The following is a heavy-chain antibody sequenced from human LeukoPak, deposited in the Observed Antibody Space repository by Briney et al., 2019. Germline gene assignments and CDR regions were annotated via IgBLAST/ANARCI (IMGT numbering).Heavy chain of an antibody. Sequence: GGSLRLSCAASGFTFGGYAMSWVRQAPGKGLEWVSGINWNGGSTGYADSVKGRFTISRDNAKNSLYLQMNRLRAEDTALYYCARYPRGYSSGYWYFDLWGRGSQVTVSS. CDR2: INWNGGST. V-gene: IGHV3-20*04. CDR3: ARYPRGYSSGYWYFDL. J-gene: IGHJ2*01. CDR1: GFTFGGYA. D-gene: IGHD5-18*01.